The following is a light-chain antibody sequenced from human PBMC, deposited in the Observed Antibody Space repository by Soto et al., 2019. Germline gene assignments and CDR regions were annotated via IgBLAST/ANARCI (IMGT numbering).Light chain of an antibody. CDR3: QVRDVWPT. Sequence: IVLTQSPATLSLSPGERAALSCRASQSVSTSLAWYQHKPGQAPRLTIYDASQRAPGNPARVSGSGSGPDFTLTISSLEPEDFAVYYCQVRDVWPTFGQGTRVEIK. J-gene: IGKJ1*01. CDR1: QSVSTS. V-gene: IGKV3-11*01. CDR2: DAS.